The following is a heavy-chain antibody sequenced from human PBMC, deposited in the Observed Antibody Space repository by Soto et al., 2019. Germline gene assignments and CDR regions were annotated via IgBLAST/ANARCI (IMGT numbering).Heavy chain of an antibody. CDR3: ARQAVHTIFGVVIISTWFDP. V-gene: IGHV5-51*01. CDR1: GYSFTSYW. Sequence: PGESLKISCNGSGYSFTSYWIGWVRQMPGKGLEWMGIIYPGDSDTRYSPSFQGQVTISADKSTSTAYLQWSRLKASDTAMYYCARQAVHTIFGVVIISTWFDPWGQGTLVTVSS. J-gene: IGHJ5*02. CDR2: IYPGDSDT. D-gene: IGHD3-3*01.